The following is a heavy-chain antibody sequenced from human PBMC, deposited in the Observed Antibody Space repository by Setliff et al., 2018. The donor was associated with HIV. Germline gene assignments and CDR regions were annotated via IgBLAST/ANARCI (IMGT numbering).Heavy chain of an antibody. V-gene: IGHV4-34*01. D-gene: IGHD2-15*01. CDR3: ARGRDIVVVVGAENSFYYYMDV. CDR1: GGSFSDYY. J-gene: IGHJ6*03. CDR2: INHGGST. Sequence: SETLSLTCAVYGGSFSDYYWSWIRQPPGKGLEWIGEINHGGSTNHNPSLKSRVTISVEKPKNQFSLKLSSVTAADTAVYYCARGRDIVVVVGAENSFYYYMDVWGKGTTVTVSS.